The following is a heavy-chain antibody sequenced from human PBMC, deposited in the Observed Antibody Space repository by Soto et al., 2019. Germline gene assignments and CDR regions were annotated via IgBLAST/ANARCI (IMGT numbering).Heavy chain of an antibody. CDR1: GGTFSSYA. CDR3: AREKPDILTGYYSIYFDY. V-gene: IGHV1-69*06. J-gene: IGHJ4*02. CDR2: IIPIFGTA. D-gene: IGHD3-9*01. Sequence: GASVKVSCKASGGTFSSYAISWVRQAPGQGLEWMGGIIPIFGTANYAQKFQGRVTITADKSTSTAYMELSSLRSEDTAVYYCAREKPDILTGYYSIYFDYWGQGTLVTVSS.